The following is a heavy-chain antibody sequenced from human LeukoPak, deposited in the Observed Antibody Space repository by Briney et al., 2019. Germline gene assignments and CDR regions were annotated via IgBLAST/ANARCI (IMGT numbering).Heavy chain of an antibody. D-gene: IGHD2-2*01. V-gene: IGHV4-34*01. CDR2: INHSGST. CDR1: GGSFSGYY. J-gene: IGHJ4*02. Sequence: SETLSLTCAVYGGSFSGYYWSWIRQPPGKGLEWIGEINHSGSTNYSPSLKSRVTISVDTSKNQFSLKLSSVTAADTAVYYCARGEAVVSDYWGQGTLVTVSS. CDR3: ARGEAVVSDY.